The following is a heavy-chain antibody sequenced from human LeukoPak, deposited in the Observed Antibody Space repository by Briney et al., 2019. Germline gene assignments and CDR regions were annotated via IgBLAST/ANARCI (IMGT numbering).Heavy chain of an antibody. CDR1: GFTVSSNY. D-gene: IGHD3-22*01. CDR3: ARGEYYYDSSGYYQFYYFDY. Sequence: PGGSLRLSCAASGFTVSSNYMSRVRQAPGKGLEWVSVIYSGGSTYYADSVKGRFPISRDNSKNTLYLQMNSLRAEDTAVYYCARGEYYYDSSGYYQFYYFDYWGQGTLVTVSS. V-gene: IGHV3-53*01. CDR2: IYSGGST. J-gene: IGHJ4*02.